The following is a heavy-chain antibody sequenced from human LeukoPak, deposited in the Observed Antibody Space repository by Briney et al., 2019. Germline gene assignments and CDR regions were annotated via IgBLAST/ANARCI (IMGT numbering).Heavy chain of an antibody. J-gene: IGHJ6*03. CDR2: INHSGST. CDR3: ARDGVMGIAARPVGYYYYYMDV. Sequence: SETLSLTCAVYGGSFSGYYWSWIRQPPGKGLEWIGEINHSGSTNYNPSLKSRVTISVDTSKNQFSLKLSSVTAADTAVYYCARDGVMGIAARPVGYYYYYMDVWGKGTTVTVSS. V-gene: IGHV4-34*01. D-gene: IGHD6-6*01. CDR1: GGSFSGYY.